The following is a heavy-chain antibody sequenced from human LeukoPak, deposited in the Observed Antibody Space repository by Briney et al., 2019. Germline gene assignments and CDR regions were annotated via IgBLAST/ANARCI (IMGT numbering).Heavy chain of an antibody. CDR1: GFTFSIYE. CDR2: IISGGSTI. CDR3: AREEGPPYCGGDCYSNNYFDY. D-gene: IGHD2-21*02. J-gene: IGHJ4*02. Sequence: HAGGSLRLSCAASGFTFSIYEMNWARQAPGKGLEWVSYIISGGSTIHYADSVKGRFTISRDNAKNSLYLQMNSLRAEDTAVYYCAREEGPPYCGGDCYSNNYFDYWGQGTLVTVSS. V-gene: IGHV3-48*03.